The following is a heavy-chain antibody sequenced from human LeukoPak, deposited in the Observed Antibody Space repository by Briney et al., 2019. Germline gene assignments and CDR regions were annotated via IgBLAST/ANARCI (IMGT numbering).Heavy chain of an antibody. CDR1: GFTLSRYW. J-gene: IGHJ4*02. D-gene: IGHD3-10*01. V-gene: IGHV3-7*04. Sequence: GGSLRLSCAASGFTLSRYWMSWVRQAPGKGLEWVANIKHDGSEKYYVDSVKGQFTISRDNAKNSLYLQMNSLRGEDTAVYYCARDRDYYNYLEYWGQGTLVTVSS. CDR3: ARDRDYYNYLEY. CDR2: IKHDGSEK.